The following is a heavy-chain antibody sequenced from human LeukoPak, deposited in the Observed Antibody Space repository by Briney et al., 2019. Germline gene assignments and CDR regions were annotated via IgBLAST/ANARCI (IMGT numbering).Heavy chain of an antibody. J-gene: IGHJ4*02. CDR2: ISGSGGNT. CDR3: AKSRFMTPVTTGYFDY. CDR1: GFTFSSYP. D-gene: IGHD4-17*01. Sequence: GGSLRLSCAASGFTFSSYPMSWLRQAPGKGLKGVSAISGSGGNTYYEDSVKGRFTISRDNSKNTLFLQMDSLSAEDTAVYYCAKSRFMTPVTTGYFDYWGQGTLVTVS. V-gene: IGHV3-23*01.